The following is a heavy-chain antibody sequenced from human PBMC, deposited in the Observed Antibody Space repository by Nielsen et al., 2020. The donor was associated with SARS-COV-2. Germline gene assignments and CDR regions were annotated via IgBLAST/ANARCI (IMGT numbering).Heavy chain of an antibody. Sequence: WIRQPPGKGLEWVANIKQDGSEKYYVDSVKGRFTISRDNAKKSLYLQMNSLRAEDTAVYYCARGDLLLWGQGTLVTVSS. V-gene: IGHV3-7*04. D-gene: IGHD1-26*01. J-gene: IGHJ4*02. CDR2: IKQDGSEK. CDR3: ARGDLLL.